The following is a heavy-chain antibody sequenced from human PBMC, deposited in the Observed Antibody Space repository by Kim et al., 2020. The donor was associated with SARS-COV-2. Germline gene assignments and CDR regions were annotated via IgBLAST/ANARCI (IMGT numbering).Heavy chain of an antibody. CDR1: GFTFGDYA. J-gene: IGHJ5*02. CDR2: ISWNSGSI. V-gene: IGHV3-9*01. Sequence: GGSLRLSCAASGFTFGDYAMHWVRQAPGKGLEWVSGISWNSGSIGYADSVKGRFTISRDNAKNSLYLQMNSLRAEDTALYYCAKGSWGFGELFPDKDWFDPSGQGTLVTVSS. D-gene: IGHD3-10*01. CDR3: AKGSWGFGELFPDKDWFDP.